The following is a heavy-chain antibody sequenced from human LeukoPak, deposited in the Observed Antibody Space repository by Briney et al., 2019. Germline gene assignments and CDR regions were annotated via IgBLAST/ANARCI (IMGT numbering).Heavy chain of an antibody. D-gene: IGHD2-2*01. CDR3: AGLRSYSTSKYYYYYMDV. V-gene: IGHV1-2*02. CDR1: GYTFSGYH. Sequence: ASVKVSCKASGYTFSGYHMHWVRQAPGRGLEWMGWINPNSGGTNYAQKFQGRVTMTRDTSISTAYMELSRLRSDDTAVYYCAGLRSYSTSKYYYYYMDVWGKGTTVTISS. J-gene: IGHJ6*03. CDR2: INPNSGGT.